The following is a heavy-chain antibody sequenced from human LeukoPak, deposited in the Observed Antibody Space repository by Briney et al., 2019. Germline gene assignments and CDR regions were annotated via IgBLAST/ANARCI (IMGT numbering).Heavy chain of an antibody. CDR3: AKIKTTFGVVTHAFDI. J-gene: IGHJ3*02. D-gene: IGHD3-3*01. V-gene: IGHV4-59*01. CDR2: IYHQAGT. Sequence: PSETLSLTCTVSGGSISSYYWSWIRQPPGEGLEWIGYIYHQAGTEYNPSLKNRVAISVDTSKNQFSLKLSSVTAADTAVYYCAKIKTTFGVVTHAFDIWGQGTIVTVSP. CDR1: GGSISSYY.